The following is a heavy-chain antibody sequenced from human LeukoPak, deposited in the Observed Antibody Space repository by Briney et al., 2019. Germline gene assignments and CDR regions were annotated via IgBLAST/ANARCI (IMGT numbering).Heavy chain of an antibody. D-gene: IGHD5-12*01. CDR1: GGYISSHY. CDR3: ARERVGVATIFFDY. V-gene: IGHV4-59*11. Sequence: SQTLSLTCSVSGGYISSHYWSWIRQPPGKGLEWIGYIYYSGSTYYNPSLKSRVTISVDTSKNQFSLKLSSVTAADTAVYYCARERVGVATIFFDYWGQGTLVTVSS. J-gene: IGHJ4*02. CDR2: IYYSGST.